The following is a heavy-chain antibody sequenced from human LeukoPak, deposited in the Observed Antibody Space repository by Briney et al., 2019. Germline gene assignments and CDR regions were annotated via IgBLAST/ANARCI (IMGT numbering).Heavy chain of an antibody. J-gene: IGHJ4*02. CDR2: INDSGVT. Sequence: SETLSLTCTVSGGSISGYYWSWIRQPPGKALQWIGYINDSGVTDYNPSLKSRVTISVDMSNNQVSLKLSSVTTADTAIYYCARHLPVRAGAARFLDYRGQGTLVTVSS. V-gene: IGHV4-59*08. CDR3: ARHLPVRAGAARFLDY. CDR1: GGSISGYY. D-gene: IGHD4/OR15-4a*01.